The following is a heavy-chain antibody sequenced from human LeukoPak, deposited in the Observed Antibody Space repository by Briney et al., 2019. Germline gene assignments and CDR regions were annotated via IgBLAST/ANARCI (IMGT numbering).Heavy chain of an antibody. CDR1: GYSISSGYY. Sequence: SETLSLTCAVSGYSISSGYYWGWIRQPPGKGLEWIGSIYHSGSTCYNPSLMSRVTISVDTSKNQFSLRLSSVTAADTAVYYCARSKSSSWYFDYWGQGTLVPVSS. D-gene: IGHD6-13*01. V-gene: IGHV4-38-2*01. CDR3: ARSKSSSWYFDY. J-gene: IGHJ4*02. CDR2: IYHSGST.